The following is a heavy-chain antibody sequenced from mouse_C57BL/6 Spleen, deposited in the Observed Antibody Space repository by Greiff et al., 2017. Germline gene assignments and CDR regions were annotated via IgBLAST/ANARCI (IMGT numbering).Heavy chain of an antibody. CDR2: IYPGDGDT. J-gene: IGHJ2*01. Sequence: VQLQQSGPELAKPGASVKISCKASGYAFSSSWMNWVKQRPGKGLEWIGRIYPGDGDTNYNGKFKGKATLTADKSSSTAYMQLSSLTSEDSAVYFCAGGEVGRDYFDYRRQCTTRTASS. CDR3: AGGEVGRDYFDY. V-gene: IGHV1-82*01. D-gene: IGHD4-1*01. CDR1: GYAFSSSW.